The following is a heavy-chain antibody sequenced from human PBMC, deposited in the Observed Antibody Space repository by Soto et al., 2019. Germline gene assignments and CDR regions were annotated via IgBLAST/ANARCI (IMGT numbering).Heavy chain of an antibody. V-gene: IGHV4-34*01. CDR3: ARPLGFRRRNWFDP. CDR1: GGSFSGYY. D-gene: IGHD2-15*01. J-gene: IGHJ5*02. CDR2: INHSGST. Sequence: SETLSLTCAVYGGSFSGYYWSWIRQPPGKGLEWIGEINHSGSTNYNPSIKSRVTISVDTSKNQFSLKLSSVTAADTAVYYCARPLGFRRRNWFDPWGQGTLVTVSS.